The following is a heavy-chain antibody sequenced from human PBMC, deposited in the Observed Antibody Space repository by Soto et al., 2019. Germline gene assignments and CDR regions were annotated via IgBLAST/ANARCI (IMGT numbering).Heavy chain of an antibody. CDR1: GGSFSGYY. V-gene: IGHV4-34*01. Sequence: PSETLSLTCAVYGGSFSGYYWSWIRQPPGKGLEWIGEINHSGSTNYNPSLKSRVTISVDTSKNQFSLKLSSVTAADTVVYYCARGRAGALDYWGQGTLVTVSS. CDR2: INHSGST. J-gene: IGHJ4*02. D-gene: IGHD6-19*01. CDR3: ARGRAGALDY.